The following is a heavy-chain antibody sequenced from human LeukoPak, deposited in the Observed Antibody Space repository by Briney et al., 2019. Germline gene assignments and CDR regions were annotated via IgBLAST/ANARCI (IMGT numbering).Heavy chain of an antibody. V-gene: IGHV3-74*01. J-gene: IGHJ6*03. CDR1: GFTFSSYW. D-gene: IGHD3-10*01. CDR2: INSDGSST. Sequence: KSGGSLRLSCAASGFTFSSYWMHWVRQAPGKGLVWVSRINSDGSSTSYADSVKGRFTISRDSAKNSVYLQMNSLRTDDTAVYYCAREPTPFGSGSYPPTGGGYYYMDVWGKGTTVTISS. CDR3: AREPTPFGSGSYPPTGGGYYYMDV.